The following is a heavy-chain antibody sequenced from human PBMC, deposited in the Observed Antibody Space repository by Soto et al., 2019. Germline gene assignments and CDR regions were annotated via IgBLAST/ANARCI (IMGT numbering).Heavy chain of an antibody. D-gene: IGHD4-17*01. Sequence: EVQVLESGGGLVQPGGSLRLSCAASGFTFSSYAMSWVRQAPGQGLEWVSAISGSGSNPYYADSVKGRFTISRDNSKNTLYLQMNSLRAEDTALYYCAKTASLTIRDGFDPWGKGTLVTVSS. CDR1: GFTFSSYA. CDR2: ISGSGSNP. CDR3: AKTASLTIRDGFDP. J-gene: IGHJ5*02. V-gene: IGHV3-23*01.